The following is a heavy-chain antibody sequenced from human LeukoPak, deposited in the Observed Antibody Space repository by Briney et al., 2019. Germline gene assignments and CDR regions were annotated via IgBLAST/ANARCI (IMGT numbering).Heavy chain of an antibody. CDR2: ISGSGGST. V-gene: IGHV3-23*01. D-gene: IGHD5-12*01. Sequence: GASLRLSCAASGFTFSSYAMSWVRQAPGKGLEWVSAISGSGGSTYYADSVKGRFTISRDNSKNTLYLQMNSLRAEDTAVYYCAKAGHSSYDFLVDYWGQGTLVTVSS. CDR3: AKAGHSSYDFLVDY. J-gene: IGHJ4*02. CDR1: GFTFSSYA.